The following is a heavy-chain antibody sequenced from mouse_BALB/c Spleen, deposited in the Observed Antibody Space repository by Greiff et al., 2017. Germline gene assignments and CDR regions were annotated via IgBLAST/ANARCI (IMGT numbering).Heavy chain of an antibody. D-gene: IGHD2-3*01. CDR1: GFTFSDYY. J-gene: IGHJ2*01. CDR3: ARGDGYFDY. Sequence: EVQGVESGGGLVKPGGSLKLSCAASGFTFSDYYMYWVRQTPEKRLEWVATISDGGSYTYYPDSVKGRFTISRDNAKNNLYLQMSSLKSEDTAMYYCARGDGYFDYWGQGTTLTVSS. CDR2: ISDGGSYT. V-gene: IGHV5-4*02.